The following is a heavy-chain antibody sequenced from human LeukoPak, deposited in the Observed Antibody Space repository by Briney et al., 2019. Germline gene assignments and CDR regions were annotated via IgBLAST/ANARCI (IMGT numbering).Heavy chain of an antibody. CDR1: GFTISSYW. Sequence: GGSLRLSCSASGFTISSYWMHWVRHAPGKGLVWVSCINPAGSVTNHADSVRGRFTISRDTATNTLYLEMNSLRAEDTAVYYCSRDFVGAEDYWGQGTLVTVSS. CDR3: SRDFVGAEDY. CDR2: INPAGSVT. V-gene: IGHV3-74*01. D-gene: IGHD3-16*01. J-gene: IGHJ4*02.